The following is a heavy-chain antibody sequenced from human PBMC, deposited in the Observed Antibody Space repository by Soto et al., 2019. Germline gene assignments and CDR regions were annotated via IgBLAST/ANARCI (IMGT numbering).Heavy chain of an antibody. D-gene: IGHD5-18*01. CDR3: AKALGYSYGYPVDY. V-gene: IGHV3-23*04. CDR1: GYTFSVGW. CDR2: ITISAGST. J-gene: IGHJ4*02. Sequence: EVQLVESGGALVKPGGSLRLSCAASGYTFSVGWMSWVRQAPGEGLEWVSTITISAGSTYYAESVKGRFTISRDNSKNTLFLQMNSLRAEDTAVYYCAKALGYSYGYPVDYWGQGTLVTVSS.